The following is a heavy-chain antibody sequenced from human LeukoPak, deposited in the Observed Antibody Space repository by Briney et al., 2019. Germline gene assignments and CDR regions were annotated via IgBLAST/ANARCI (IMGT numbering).Heavy chain of an antibody. CDR1: RFTFSNYA. D-gene: IGHD6-13*01. V-gene: IGHV3-23*01. J-gene: IGHJ4*02. CDR3: AKGGSSWSYYLDY. CDR2: ISASAGTT. Sequence: GGSLRLPCAASRFTFSNYAMTWVRQTPGKGLEWVSAISASAGTTHYADSVKGRFTISRDNSKNTLYLQMNSLRSDDTALYYCAKGGSSWSYYLDYWGQGTLVTVSS.